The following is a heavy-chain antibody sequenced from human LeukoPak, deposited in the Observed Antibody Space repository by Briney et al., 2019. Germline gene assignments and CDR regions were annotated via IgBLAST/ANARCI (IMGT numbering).Heavy chain of an antibody. CDR3: ARPAPHSSSFDY. V-gene: IGHV3-21*01. J-gene: IGHJ4*02. CDR2: ISSSSSYI. Sequence: RPGGSLRLSCAASGFTFSSYSMNWVRQAPGKGLEWVSSISSSSSYIYYADSVKGRFTISRDNAKNSLYLQMNSLRAEDTAVYYCARPAPHSSSFDYWGQGTLATVSS. D-gene: IGHD6-13*01. CDR1: GFTFSSYS.